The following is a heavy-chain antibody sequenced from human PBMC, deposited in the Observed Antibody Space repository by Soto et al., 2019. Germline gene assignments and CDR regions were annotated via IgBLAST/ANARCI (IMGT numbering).Heavy chain of an antibody. V-gene: IGHV4-39*01. CDR3: ARHKAHDDSLDP. CDR1: GGSISRSTDY. Sequence: SETLSLTCSVSGGSISRSTDYWGWIRQPPGKGLEWIGVIYYSGRTYYNPSLKSRVTISVDTSENQFSLKLSSVAAADTAVYYCARHKAHDDSLDPWGKGTLVPVSS. CDR2: IYYSGRT. D-gene: IGHD1-1*01. J-gene: IGHJ5*02.